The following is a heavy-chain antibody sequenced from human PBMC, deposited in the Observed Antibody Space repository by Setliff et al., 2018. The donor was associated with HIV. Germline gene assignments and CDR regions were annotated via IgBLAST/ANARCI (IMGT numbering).Heavy chain of an antibody. V-gene: IGHV1-18*01. Sequence: AASVKVSCKASGYTFSNYGISWVRQAPGQGLEWMGWISAYNGNTNYAQKLQGRVTMTTDTSTSTAYMDPRSLRADDTALYYCARVPRTGPLDYWGQGTLVTVSS. CDR2: ISAYNGNT. CDR3: ARVPRTGPLDY. J-gene: IGHJ4*02. CDR1: GYTFSNYG.